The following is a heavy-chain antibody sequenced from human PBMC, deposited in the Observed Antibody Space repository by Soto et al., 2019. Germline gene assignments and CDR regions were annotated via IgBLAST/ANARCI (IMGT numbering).Heavy chain of an antibody. V-gene: IGHV1-69*13. Sequence: SVKVSCTASGGTLSSYAISWVRQAPGQGLEWMGGIIPIFGTANYAQKFQGRVTITADESTSTAYMELSSLRSEDTAVYYCARVAYSSGWYGGNWFDPWGQGTLVTVSS. CDR3: ARVAYSSGWYGGNWFDP. CDR2: IIPIFGTA. CDR1: GGTLSSYA. J-gene: IGHJ5*02. D-gene: IGHD6-19*01.